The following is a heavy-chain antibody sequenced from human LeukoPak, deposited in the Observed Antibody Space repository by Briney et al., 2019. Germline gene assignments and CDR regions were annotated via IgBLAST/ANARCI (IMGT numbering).Heavy chain of an antibody. D-gene: IGHD2-2*01. Sequence: PGGSLRLSCAASGFTVSSNYMSWVRQAPGKGLEWVSVIYSGGSTYYADSVKGRFTISRDNSKNTLYLQMNSLRAEDTAVYYCARDLPGCSSTSCFDYWGQGTLVTVSS. CDR3: ARDLPGCSSTSCFDY. V-gene: IGHV3-66*01. J-gene: IGHJ4*02. CDR1: GFTVSSNY. CDR2: IYSGGST.